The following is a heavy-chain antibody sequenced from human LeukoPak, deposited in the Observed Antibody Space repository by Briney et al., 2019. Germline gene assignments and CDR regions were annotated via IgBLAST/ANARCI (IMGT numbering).Heavy chain of an antibody. CDR2: ISGSGGST. CDR3: ARVEASGYDYGAFDY. D-gene: IGHD5-12*01. Sequence: GGSLRLSCAASGFTFSSYAMSWVRQAPGKGLEWVSAISGSGGSTYYADSVKGRFTISRDNSKNTLYPQMNSLRAEDTAVYYCARVEASGYDYGAFDYWGQGTLVTVSS. J-gene: IGHJ4*02. CDR1: GFTFSSYA. V-gene: IGHV3-23*01.